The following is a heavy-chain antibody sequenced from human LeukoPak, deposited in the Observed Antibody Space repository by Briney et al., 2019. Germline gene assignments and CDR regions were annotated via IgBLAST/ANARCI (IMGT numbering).Heavy chain of an antibody. J-gene: IGHJ4*02. V-gene: IGHV1-18*01. CDR2: ISTDNDNT. D-gene: IGHD5-12*01. CDR1: GYTLTSYG. CDR3: ARGGNGYSGYDYIDY. Sequence: ASVKVSCKASGYTLTSYGISWVRQAPGQGLEWMGWISTDNDNTNYAQNLQDRVTMATDTSTDTAYMELRSLRSDDTAVYYCARGGNGYSGYDYIDYWGQGTLVTVSS.